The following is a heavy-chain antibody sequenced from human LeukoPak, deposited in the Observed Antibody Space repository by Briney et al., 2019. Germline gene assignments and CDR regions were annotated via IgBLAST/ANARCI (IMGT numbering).Heavy chain of an antibody. V-gene: IGHV3-21*01. CDR3: ARDASSAYYDFRSGYLNVDY. D-gene: IGHD3-3*01. J-gene: IGHJ4*02. Sequence: GGSLRLSCAASGFTFSSYSMNWVRQAPGKGLEWVSSSSSSSYIYYADSVKGRFTISRDNAKNSLYLQMNSLRAEDTAVYYCARDASSAYYDFRSGYLNVDYWGQGTLVTVSS. CDR1: GFTFSSYS. CDR2: SSSSSYI.